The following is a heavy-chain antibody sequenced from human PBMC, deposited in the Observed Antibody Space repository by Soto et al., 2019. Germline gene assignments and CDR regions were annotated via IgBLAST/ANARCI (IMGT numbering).Heavy chain of an antibody. J-gene: IGHJ3*02. CDR3: AREKYSSWSRGGDAFDI. V-gene: IGHV3-33*01. CDR1: GFTFSSYG. D-gene: IGHD6-6*01. CDR2: IWYDGSSK. Sequence: QVQLVESGGGVVQPGRSLRLSCAASGFTFSSYGMHWVRQAPGKGLEWVAVIWYDGSSKYYADSVKGRFTISRDNSKNTLYRQRNSLRAEDRAVYYWAREKYSSWSRGGDAFDIWGQGTMVTVSS.